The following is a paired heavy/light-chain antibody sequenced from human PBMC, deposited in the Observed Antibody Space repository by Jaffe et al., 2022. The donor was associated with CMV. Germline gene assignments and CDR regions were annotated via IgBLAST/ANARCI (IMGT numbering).Light chain of an antibody. CDR2: YDR. V-gene: IGLV3-21*04. Sequence: SYVLTQPPSVSVAPGRTASITCGGTNLGAKSVHWYQQKAGQAPLLVIYYDRDRPSGIPERFSGSKSGNTATLIINRVEAGDEADYYCQVWDNTSDRLVFGGGTKLTVL. CDR3: QVWDNTSDRLV. CDR1: NLGAKS. J-gene: IGLJ3*02.
Heavy chain of an antibody. CDR2: IYYSGST. V-gene: IGHV4-59*01. J-gene: IGHJ2*01. Sequence: QVQLRESGPGLLKPSETLSLTCTVSGGSISTYSYWSWVRQPPGKGLEWIGYIYYSGSTNYSPSLRSRVTISMDTFKRQFSLSLASVTAADTGVYYCARGSRDLDLWGRGTLVAVSS. CDR3: ARGSRDLDL. CDR1: GGSISTYSY.